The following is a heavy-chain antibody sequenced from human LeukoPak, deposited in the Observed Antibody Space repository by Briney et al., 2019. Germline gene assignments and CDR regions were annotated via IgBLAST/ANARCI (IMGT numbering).Heavy chain of an antibody. CDR2: ISWNSGSI. Sequence: GGSLRLSCAASGFTFDDYAMHWVRQAPGKGPEWVSGISWNSGSIGYADSVKGRFTISRDNAKNSLYLQMNSLRAEDTALYYCAKGSTSPFWGQGTLVTVSS. CDR3: AKGSTSPF. D-gene: IGHD2-2*01. V-gene: IGHV3-9*01. CDR1: GFTFDDYA. J-gene: IGHJ4*02.